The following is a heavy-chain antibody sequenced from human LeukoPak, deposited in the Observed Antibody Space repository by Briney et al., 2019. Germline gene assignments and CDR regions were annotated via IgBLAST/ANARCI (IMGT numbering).Heavy chain of an antibody. Sequence: GGSLRLSCAASGFTFSSYWMHWVRQPPGKGLVWVSRITSDGSGIGYADSVKGRFSTSRDNAKNTLYLQMNSLRAEDTAVYYCARDRFGYGMGASGFEDWGQGTLVTVSS. D-gene: IGHD3-10*01. V-gene: IGHV3-74*01. CDR2: ITSDGSGI. CDR1: GFTFSSYW. CDR3: ARDRFGYGMGASGFED. J-gene: IGHJ4*02.